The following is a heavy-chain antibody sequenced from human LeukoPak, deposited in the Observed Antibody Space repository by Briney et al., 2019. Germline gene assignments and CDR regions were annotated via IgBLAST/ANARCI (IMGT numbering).Heavy chain of an antibody. V-gene: IGHV5-51*01. D-gene: IGHD5-18*01. CDR1: GYSFTSYW. Sequence: GASLKISCKNSGYSFTSYWYGWVRQMPGKGVEEMGIIYPDDSDTKYSPSFQGQVTISADKSINTAYLQWSSLTASDTAIYYCARRGEAMDPFDYWGEGALVTVSS. J-gene: IGHJ4*02. CDR2: IYPDDSDT. CDR3: ARRGEAMDPFDY.